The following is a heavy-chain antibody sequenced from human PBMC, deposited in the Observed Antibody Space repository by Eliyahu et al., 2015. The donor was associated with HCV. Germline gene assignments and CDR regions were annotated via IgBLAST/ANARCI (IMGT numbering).Heavy chain of an antibody. CDR1: GGSINNYY. V-gene: IGHV4-4*07. CDR2: IYSSGST. CDR3: ARDYYGDSGSSSAYFDY. J-gene: IGHJ4*02. Sequence: QVQLQESGPGLVKPSETLSLTCTVSGGSINNYYWTWIRQPAGKGLEWIGRIYSSGSTNYNPSLKSRVTMLLDTSKNQLSLKLSSVTAADTAVYYCARDYYGDSGSSSAYFDYWGQGALVIVSS. D-gene: IGHD3-22*01.